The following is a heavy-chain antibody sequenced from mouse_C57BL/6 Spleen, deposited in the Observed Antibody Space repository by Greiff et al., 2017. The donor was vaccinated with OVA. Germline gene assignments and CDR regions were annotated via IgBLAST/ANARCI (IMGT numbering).Heavy chain of an antibody. CDR2: IDPENGDT. CDR1: GFNIKDDY. CDR3: TTYSLRPGEV. V-gene: IGHV14-4*01. J-gene: IGHJ1*03. Sequence: VQLQQSGAELVRPGASVKLSCTASGFNIKDDYMHWVKQRPEQGLEWIGWIDPENGDTEYASKFQGKATITADTSSNTAYLQLSSLTSEDTAVDYCTTYSLRPGEVWGTGTTVTVSS.